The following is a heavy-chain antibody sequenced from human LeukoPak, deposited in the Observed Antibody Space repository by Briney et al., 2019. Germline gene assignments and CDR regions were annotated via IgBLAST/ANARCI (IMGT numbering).Heavy chain of an antibody. CDR2: INSDGDSA. Sequence: GGSLRLSCAASGFIFSSYGMHWVRQAPGKGLEWVSGINSDGDSAGYADSVKGRFTISRDNRKNSLHLQMNSLRAEDTALYYCARDRGGRYMYLQHWGQGTLVTVSS. CDR3: ARDRGGRYMYLQH. CDR1: GFIFSSYG. D-gene: IGHD1-26*01. J-gene: IGHJ1*01. V-gene: IGHV3-20*04.